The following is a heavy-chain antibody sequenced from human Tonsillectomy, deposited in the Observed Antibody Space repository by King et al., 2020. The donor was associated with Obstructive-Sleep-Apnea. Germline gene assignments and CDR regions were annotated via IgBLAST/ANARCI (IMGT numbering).Heavy chain of an antibody. CDR2: IKQDGSDK. Sequence: VQLVESGGDLVQPGGSLRLSCAASGFTFSGYWMTWVRQAPGKGLEWVALIKQDGSDKYYVDSVKGRFTISKNNAKNSLYLQMNSMRVEDTAVYYCATDPHHYSHGAAFGYWGQGTLVTVSS. D-gene: IGHD4/OR15-4a*01. CDR3: ATDPHHYSHGAAFGY. J-gene: IGHJ4*02. V-gene: IGHV3-7*03. CDR1: GFTFSGYW.